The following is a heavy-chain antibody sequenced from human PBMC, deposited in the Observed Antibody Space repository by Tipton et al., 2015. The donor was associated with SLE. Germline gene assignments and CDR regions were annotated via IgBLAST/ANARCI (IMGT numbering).Heavy chain of an antibody. Sequence: SLRLSCAASGFTFSSYGMHWARQAPGKGLEWVAFIRYDGSNKYYADSVKGRFTISRDNSKNTLYLQMNSLRAEDTAVYYCAKDKVDPLGYCSSTSCHYYGMDVWGQGTTVTVSS. CDR1: GFTFSSYG. J-gene: IGHJ6*02. CDR2: IRYDGSNK. D-gene: IGHD2-2*01. CDR3: AKDKVDPLGYCSSTSCHYYGMDV. V-gene: IGHV3-30*02.